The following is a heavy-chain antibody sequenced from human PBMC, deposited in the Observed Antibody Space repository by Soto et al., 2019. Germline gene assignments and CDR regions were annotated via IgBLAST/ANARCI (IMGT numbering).Heavy chain of an antibody. Sequence: GGSLRLSCAASGFTYTNYIMTWVRQAPGKGLEWVSSVSGGSSYIYYAESLKGRFTVSRDDARNSLYLQMNNLRADDTAVYYCVRDSLMRTSWGQGTLVTVSS. CDR3: VRDSLMRTS. V-gene: IGHV3-21*01. J-gene: IGHJ5*02. CDR2: VSGGSSYI. CDR1: GFTYTNYI.